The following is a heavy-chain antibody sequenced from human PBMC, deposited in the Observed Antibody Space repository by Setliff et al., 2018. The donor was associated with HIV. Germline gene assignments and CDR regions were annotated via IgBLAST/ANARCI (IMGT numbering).Heavy chain of an antibody. D-gene: IGHD3-3*01. Sequence: ASVKVSCKASGYTFTSYGINWVRQATGQGLEWMGWMNPNSGNTGYAQKFQGRVTMTRNTSISTAYMELSSLRSEDTAVYYCARTSEYDFGLTKYLDYWGQGTLVTVSS. CDR2: MNPNSGNT. V-gene: IGHV1-8*02. CDR3: ARTSEYDFGLTKYLDY. CDR1: GYTFTSYG. J-gene: IGHJ4*02.